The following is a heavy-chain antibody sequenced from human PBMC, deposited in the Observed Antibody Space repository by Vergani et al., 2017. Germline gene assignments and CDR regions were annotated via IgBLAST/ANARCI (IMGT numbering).Heavy chain of an antibody. D-gene: IGHD3-10*01. Sequence: QVQLQESGPGLVKPSETLSLTCTVSGGSINSYYWSWIRQPPGKGLQWIGYIDYGGSTNYNPSLKSRVTISVDTSKNQFSLKLSSVTAADTAVYYCARSVYYGSGSPYYMDVWGKGTSVTVSS. CDR1: GGSINSYY. J-gene: IGHJ6*03. V-gene: IGHV4-59*01. CDR3: ARSVYYGSGSPYYMDV. CDR2: IDYGGST.